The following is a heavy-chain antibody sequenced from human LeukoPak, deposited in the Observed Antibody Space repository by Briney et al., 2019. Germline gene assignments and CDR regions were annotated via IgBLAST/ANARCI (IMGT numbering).Heavy chain of an antibody. V-gene: IGHV3-33*03. Sequence: GGSLRLSCAASGFTFSSYGMHWVRQAPGKGLEWVAVIWYDGSNKYYADSVKGRFTISRDNAKNSLYLQMNSLRVEDTAFYYCAKDNRRHYTSGPNPDSLHWGQGALVTVSS. CDR2: IWYDGSNK. CDR3: AKDNRRHYTSGPNPDSLH. J-gene: IGHJ4*02. D-gene: IGHD6-19*01. CDR1: GFTFSSYG.